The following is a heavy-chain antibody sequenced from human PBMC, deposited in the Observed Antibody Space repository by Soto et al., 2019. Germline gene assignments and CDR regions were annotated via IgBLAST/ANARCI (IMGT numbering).Heavy chain of an antibody. D-gene: IGHD3-16*01. CDR2: IYPGDSDT. CDR1: GYSFTSQW. CDR3: ARGQRGEAFDI. V-gene: IGHV5-51*01. Sequence: GESLKISCKGSGYSFTSQWIGWVRQMPGKGLECVGIIYPGDSDTRYSPSVLGQVTISADKSISTAYLQWSSLKASDTAMYYCARGQRGEAFDIWGQGTMVTVSS. J-gene: IGHJ3*02.